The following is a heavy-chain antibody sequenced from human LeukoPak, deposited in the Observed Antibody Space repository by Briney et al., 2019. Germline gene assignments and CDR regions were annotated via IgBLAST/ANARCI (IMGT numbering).Heavy chain of an antibody. CDR1: GGSISSSSYY. CDR2: IYYSGST. D-gene: IGHD2-15*01. V-gene: IGHV4-39*02. Sequence: PSETLSLTCTVSGGSISSSSYYWGWIRQPPRKGLEWIGSIYYSGSTYYNPSLKSRVTISVDTSKNQFSLKLFSVTAADTAVYYCARDAPPPYCSVGTCYFDYWGQGSLVTVSS. J-gene: IGHJ4*02. CDR3: ARDAPPPYCSVGTCYFDY.